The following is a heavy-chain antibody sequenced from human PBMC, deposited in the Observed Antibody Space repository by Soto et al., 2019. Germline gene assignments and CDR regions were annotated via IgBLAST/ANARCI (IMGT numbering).Heavy chain of an antibody. J-gene: IGHJ6*02. V-gene: IGHV3-48*03. D-gene: IGHD6-19*01. Sequence: EVQLVESGGGLVQPGGSQRLSCAASGFTFSSYEMNWVRQAPGKGLEWVSYISSSGSTIFYADSVKGRFTISRDNAKNSLYLQMNSLRAEDTAVYYCARDDGLGLAPYYGMDVWGQGTTVTVSS. CDR2: ISSSGSTI. CDR1: GFTFSSYE. CDR3: ARDDGLGLAPYYGMDV.